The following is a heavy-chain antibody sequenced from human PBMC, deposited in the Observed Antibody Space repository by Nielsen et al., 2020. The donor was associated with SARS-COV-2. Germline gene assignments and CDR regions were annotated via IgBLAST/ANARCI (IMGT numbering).Heavy chain of an antibody. V-gene: IGHV4-31*02. J-gene: IGHJ3*02. Sequence: WIRQPPGKGLEWIGYIYYSGSTYYNPSLKSRVTISVDTSRNQFSLKLSSVTAADTAVYYCARVRKNLGAFDIWGQGTMVTVSS. CDR3: ARVRKNLGAFDI. D-gene: IGHD3-16*01. CDR2: IYYSGST.